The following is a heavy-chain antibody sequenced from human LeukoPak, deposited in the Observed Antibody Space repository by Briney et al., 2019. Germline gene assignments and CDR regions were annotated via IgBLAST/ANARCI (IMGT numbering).Heavy chain of an antibody. V-gene: IGHV4-4*02. Sequence: SDTLSLTCGVSGGSISSSNWWSWVRQPPGKGLEWIGQIYHSGSTNYNPSLKSRVTISVDKSKIQWSLKLSSVTAADTAVYYCARDPDYGAGAKMDVWGRGTTVTVFS. CDR3: ARDPDYGAGAKMDV. CDR1: GGSISSSNW. CDR2: IYHSGST. D-gene: IGHD4-17*01. J-gene: IGHJ6*02.